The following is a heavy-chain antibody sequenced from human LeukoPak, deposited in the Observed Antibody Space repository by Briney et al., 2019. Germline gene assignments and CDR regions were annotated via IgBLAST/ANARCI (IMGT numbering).Heavy chain of an antibody. CDR2: MNPNSGNT. J-gene: IGHJ4*02. Sequence: GASVKVSCKASGYTFTSYDINWVRQATGQGLEWMGWMNPNSGNTGYAQKFQGRVTMTRDTSISTAYMELSRLRSDDTAVYYCARDEASGWYGVENYWGQGTLVTVSS. D-gene: IGHD6-19*01. CDR1: GYTFTSYD. V-gene: IGHV1-8*01. CDR3: ARDEASGWYGVENY.